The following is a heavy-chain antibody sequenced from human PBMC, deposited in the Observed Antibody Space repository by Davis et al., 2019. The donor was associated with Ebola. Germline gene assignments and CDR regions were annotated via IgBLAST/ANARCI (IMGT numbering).Heavy chain of an antibody. D-gene: IGHD3/OR15-3a*01. J-gene: IGHJ4*02. V-gene: IGHV6-1*01. CDR2: TYYTSKWYF. Sequence: HSQTLSLTCAISGDSVSSGGWNWIRQSPSRGLEWLGRTYYTSKWYFDYAESVKGRMTINPDTSKNQFSLHLNSVTPEDTAVYYCARGWLRTGFDCWGQGTLVTVSS. CDR3: ARGWLRTGFDC. CDR1: GDSVSSGG.